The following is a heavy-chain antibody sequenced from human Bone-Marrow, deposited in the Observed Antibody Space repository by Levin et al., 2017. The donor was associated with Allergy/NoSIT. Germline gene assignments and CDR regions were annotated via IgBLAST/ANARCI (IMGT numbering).Heavy chain of an antibody. CDR3: ERVGGIYMFRGGHIDH. Sequence: SETLSLTCTVSDGSISSASYYWTWIRQRPGMGLEWIGYISYSGDAYYNPSLKSRVTLSIDTSKKRFSLRLYSVTAADTAVYYAERVGGIYMFRGGHIDHWVQGTLVTVSS. CDR2: ISYSGDA. CDR1: DGSISSASYY. D-gene: IGHD3-10*01. J-gene: IGHJ4*02. V-gene: IGHV4-31*03.